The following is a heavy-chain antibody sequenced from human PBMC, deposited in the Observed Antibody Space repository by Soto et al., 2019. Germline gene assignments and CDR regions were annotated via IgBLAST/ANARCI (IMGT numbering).Heavy chain of an antibody. CDR3: ARVWGRVGAFDI. Sequence: SETLSLTCTVSGGSISSYYWSWIRQPPGKGLEWIGYTYYSGSTNYNPSLKSRDNKSVDKSKNQFSQKQSSVTAADTAVYYCARVWGRVGAFDIWGQGTMVTVSS. D-gene: IGHD3-16*01. J-gene: IGHJ3*02. V-gene: IGHV4-59*01. CDR1: GGSISSYY. CDR2: TYYSGST.